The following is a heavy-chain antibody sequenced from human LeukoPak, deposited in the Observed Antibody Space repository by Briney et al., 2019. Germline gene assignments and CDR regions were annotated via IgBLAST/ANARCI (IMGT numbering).Heavy chain of an antibody. CDR3: ARAMDSSSSRYQAFEY. CDR2: IKQDESER. CDR1: GFSFSNYW. D-gene: IGHD2-2*01. J-gene: IGHJ4*02. V-gene: IGHV3-7*01. Sequence: GGSLRLSCAPSGFSFSNYWMSWVRQAPGKGLEGVASIKQDESERYYVDSVKGRFTISRDSAKDSLYLQMNHLRAEDTAVYYCARAMDSSSSRYQAFEYWGQGTPVTVSS.